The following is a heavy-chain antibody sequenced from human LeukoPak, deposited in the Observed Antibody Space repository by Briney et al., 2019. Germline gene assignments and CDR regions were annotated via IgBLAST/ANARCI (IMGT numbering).Heavy chain of an antibody. CDR2: ISYDGSNK. CDR1: GFTFSSYG. D-gene: IGHD2-8*01. V-gene: IGHV3-30*03. J-gene: IGHJ3*01. CDR3: ARVYATSRYDAFDV. Sequence: GGSLRLSCAASGFTFSSYGMHWVRQAPGKGLEWVALISYDGSNKYYADSVKGRSTISRDNAKNSLYLQMNSLRDEDTALYFCARVYATSRYDAFDVWGQGTLVTVSS.